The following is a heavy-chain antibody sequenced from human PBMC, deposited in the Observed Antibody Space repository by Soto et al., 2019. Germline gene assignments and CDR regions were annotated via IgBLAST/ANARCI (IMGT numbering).Heavy chain of an antibody. CDR1: GFGFSTHA. CDR3: AKGFDYGDIKHIDH. J-gene: IGHJ4*02. D-gene: IGHD4-17*01. Sequence: GWSLRLSCAASGFGFSTHALSWVRQAPGKGLEWLSSITNTGITTHYADSVKGRFTISRENSRNTLHLQMNNLRVDDTAVYYCAKGFDYGDIKHIDHWGQGTLVTVSS. V-gene: IGHV3-23*01. CDR2: ITNTGITT.